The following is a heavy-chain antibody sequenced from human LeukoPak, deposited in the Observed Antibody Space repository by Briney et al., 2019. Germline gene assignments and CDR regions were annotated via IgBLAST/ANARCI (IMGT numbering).Heavy chain of an antibody. Sequence: PSETLSLTCTVSGGSISSSSYYWGWIRQPPGKGLEWIGDIYYSGSTNYNPSLKSRVTISVDTSKNQFSLKLSSMTAADTAVYYCAREETTVTPYFDYWGQGTLVTVSS. CDR1: GGSISSSSYY. CDR2: IYYSGST. V-gene: IGHV4-39*02. J-gene: IGHJ4*02. CDR3: AREETTVTPYFDY. D-gene: IGHD4-17*01.